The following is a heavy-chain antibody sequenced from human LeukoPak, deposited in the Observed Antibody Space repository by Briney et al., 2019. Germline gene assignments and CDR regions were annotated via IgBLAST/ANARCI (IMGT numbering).Heavy chain of an antibody. D-gene: IGHD3-22*01. V-gene: IGHV6-1*01. CDR1: GDSVSSNSAA. CDR3: ARDPLRLYYYDSSGYYYYGMDV. J-gene: IGHJ6*02. Sequence: SQTLSLTCAISGDSVSSNSAAWNWIRQSPSRGLEWLGRTYYRSKWYNDYAVSVKSRITINPDTSKNQFSPQLNSVTPEDTAVYYCARDPLRLYYYDSSGYYYYGMDVWGQGTTVTVSS. CDR2: TYYRSKWYN.